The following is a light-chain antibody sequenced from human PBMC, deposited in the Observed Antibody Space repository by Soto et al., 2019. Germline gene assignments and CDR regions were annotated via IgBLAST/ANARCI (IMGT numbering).Light chain of an antibody. J-gene: IGLJ1*01. CDR2: EVS. V-gene: IGLV2-14*01. Sequence: QSALTQPASVSGSPGQSITISCTGTSSDVGGYNYVSWYQQHPGKAPKLMIYEVSDRPSGVSNRFSGSKSGNTASLTISGLQAEDEADYYCSSYPITSTYVFGTGTKVTVL. CDR3: SSYPITSTYV. CDR1: SSDVGGYNY.